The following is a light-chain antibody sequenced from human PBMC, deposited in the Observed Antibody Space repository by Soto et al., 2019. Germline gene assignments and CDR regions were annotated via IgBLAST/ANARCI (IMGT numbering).Light chain of an antibody. CDR1: QSISRF. J-gene: IGKJ1*01. CDR3: QQSYSTPWT. CDR2: AAS. Sequence: DRQMTQSPSSLSASVGGRVTITCRASQSISRFLNWYQQKPGKAPKLLIYAASSFQSGVPSRFSGSGSRTAFTLTISSLQPEDFATYFCQQSYSTPWTFGQGTKVEIK. V-gene: IGKV1-39*01.